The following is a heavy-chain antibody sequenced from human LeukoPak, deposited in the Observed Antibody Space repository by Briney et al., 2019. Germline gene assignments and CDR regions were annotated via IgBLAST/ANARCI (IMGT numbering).Heavy chain of an antibody. Sequence: SVKVSCKASGGTFSSYAISWVRQAPGQGLEWMGGIIPIFGTANYAQKFQGRVTITADESTSTAYMELSSLGSEDTAVYYCARGHIGLNNAFDIWGQGTMVTVSS. J-gene: IGHJ3*02. CDR1: GGTFSSYA. CDR2: IIPIFGTA. D-gene: IGHD2-21*01. CDR3: ARGHIGLNNAFDI. V-gene: IGHV1-69*13.